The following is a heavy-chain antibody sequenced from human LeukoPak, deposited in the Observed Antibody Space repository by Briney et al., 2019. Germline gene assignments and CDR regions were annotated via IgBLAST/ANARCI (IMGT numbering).Heavy chain of an antibody. Sequence: SVKVSCKASGGTFSSYAISWVRQAPGQGLEWMGRIIPILGIANYAQKFQGRVTITADKSTSTAYMELSSLRSEDTAVYYCARDSGRIQLLARYYFDYWGQGTLVTVSS. CDR1: GGTFSSYA. J-gene: IGHJ4*02. CDR3: ARDSGRIQLLARYYFDY. V-gene: IGHV1-69*04. CDR2: IIPILGIA. D-gene: IGHD5-18*01.